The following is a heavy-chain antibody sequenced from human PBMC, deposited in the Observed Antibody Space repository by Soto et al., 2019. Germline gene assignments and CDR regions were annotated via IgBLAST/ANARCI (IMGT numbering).Heavy chain of an antibody. CDR2: IYYTGTT. D-gene: IGHD6-13*01. Sequence: SETLSLTCAVSGDSINNSYWSWIRQPPGKRLEWIGNIYYTGTTTHNPSLESRVTMSVDTSKNQFSLKLNSVDAADTAVYYCAKYRRTEAEGFTLDYWGRGXLVTVYS. CDR3: AKYRRTEAEGFTLDY. V-gene: IGHV4-59*01. J-gene: IGHJ4*02. CDR1: GDSINNSY.